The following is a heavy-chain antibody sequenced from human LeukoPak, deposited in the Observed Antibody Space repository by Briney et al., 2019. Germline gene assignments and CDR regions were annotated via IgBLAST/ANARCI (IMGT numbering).Heavy chain of an antibody. J-gene: IGHJ6*02. Sequence: GRSLRLSSAASGFTFSSYGMHWVRQAPGKGLEWVAVIWYDGSNKYYADSVKGRFPIPRANSKTPLFLQMTSLRAEDTPVYSCARDQIGFLEWSPPQYYYSYGMDVWGQGTTVTVSS. V-gene: IGHV3-33*01. CDR2: IWYDGSNK. CDR3: ARDQIGFLEWSPPQYYYSYGMDV. CDR1: GFTFSSYG. D-gene: IGHD3-3*01.